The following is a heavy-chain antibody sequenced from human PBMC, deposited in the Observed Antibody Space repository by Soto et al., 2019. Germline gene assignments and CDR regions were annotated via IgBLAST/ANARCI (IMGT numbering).Heavy chain of an antibody. CDR3: ARDRNRRDSSGYYRSFDY. CDR1: GYTFTGYY. J-gene: IGHJ4*02. CDR2: INPNSGGT. Sequence: EASVKVSCKASGYTFTGYYMHWVRQAPGQGLEWMGWINPNSGGTNYAQKFQGRVTMTRDTSISTAYMELSRLRSDDTAVYYCARDRNRRDSSGYYRSFDYWGQGTLVTVSS. V-gene: IGHV1-2*02. D-gene: IGHD3-22*01.